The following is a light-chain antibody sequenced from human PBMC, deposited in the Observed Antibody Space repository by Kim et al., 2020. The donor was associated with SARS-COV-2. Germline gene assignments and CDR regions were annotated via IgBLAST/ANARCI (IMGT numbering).Light chain of an antibody. CDR2: LNSDGSH. J-gene: IGLJ3*02. CDR3: QTWGTGIWV. V-gene: IGLV4-69*01. Sequence: SVKLTCTLSGGHSTNAIAWHQQQPEKGPRYLMKLNSDGSHSKGDGIPDRFSGSTSGAERYLTISSLQSEDEADYYCQTWGTGIWVFGGGTKVTVL. CDR1: GGHSTNA.